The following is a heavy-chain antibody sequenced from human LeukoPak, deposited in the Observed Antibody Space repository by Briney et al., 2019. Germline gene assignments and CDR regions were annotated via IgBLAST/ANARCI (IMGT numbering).Heavy chain of an antibody. V-gene: IGHV4-4*07. Sequence: PSETLSLTCTVSGGSISSYYWSWIRQPAGKGLEWIGRIYTSGSTNYNPSLKCRVTMSVDTSKTQFSLKLSSVTAADTAVYYCARALDYYGSGSTFDYWGQGTLVTVSS. D-gene: IGHD3-10*01. J-gene: IGHJ4*02. CDR1: GGSISSYY. CDR2: IYTSGST. CDR3: ARALDYYGSGSTFDY.